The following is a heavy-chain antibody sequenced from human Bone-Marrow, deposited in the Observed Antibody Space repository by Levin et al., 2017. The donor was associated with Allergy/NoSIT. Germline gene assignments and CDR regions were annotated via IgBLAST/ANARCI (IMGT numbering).Heavy chain of an antibody. CDR1: GASIGSSY. Sequence: NSSETLSLTCSVSGASIGSSYWTWIRQSPGKGLEWIGYLYSGASTIYNPSLKSRVSISLDRSRNQFSLRLTSVTAADTAIYYCARGTLQHGGAFDIWGQGTMATVSP. J-gene: IGHJ3*02. CDR2: LYSGAST. CDR3: ARGTLQHGGAFDI. D-gene: IGHD2-15*01. V-gene: IGHV4-59*01.